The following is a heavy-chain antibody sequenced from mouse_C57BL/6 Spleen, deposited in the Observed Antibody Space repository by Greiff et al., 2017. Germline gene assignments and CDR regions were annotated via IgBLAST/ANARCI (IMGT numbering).Heavy chain of an antibody. D-gene: IGHD1-1*01. CDR3: ARGGYYGSSWFAY. J-gene: IGHJ3*01. CDR1: GFTFSDYG. CDR2: ISSGSSTI. Sequence: EVMLVESGGGLVKPGGSLKLSCAASGFTFSDYGMHWVRQAPEKGLEWVAYISSGSSTIYYADTVKGRFTISRDNAKNTLFLQMTSLRSEDTAMYYCARGGYYGSSWFAYWGQGTLVTVSA. V-gene: IGHV5-17*01.